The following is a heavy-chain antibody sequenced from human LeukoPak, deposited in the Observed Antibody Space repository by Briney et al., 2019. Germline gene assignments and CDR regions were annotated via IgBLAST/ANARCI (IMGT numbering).Heavy chain of an antibody. J-gene: IGHJ4*02. Sequence: PGGSLRLSCAASGFSFRNYWMGWVRQAPGKGLEWVANTKPDGSAEYYADSVRGRFTASRDNANNLLSLQMNRLRAEDTAVYYCARDGGLHTNFDYWGQGTLLTVSS. D-gene: IGHD2-15*01. CDR2: TKPDGSAE. CDR3: ARDGGLHTNFDY. CDR1: GFSFRNYW. V-gene: IGHV3-7*01.